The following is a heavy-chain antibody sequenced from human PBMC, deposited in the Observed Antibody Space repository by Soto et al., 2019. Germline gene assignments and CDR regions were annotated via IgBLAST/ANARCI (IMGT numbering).Heavy chain of an antibody. D-gene: IGHD1-26*01. CDR3: ARRYGGNLDY. J-gene: IGHJ4*02. Sequence: QVQLQESGPGLVKPSETLSITCTVSGGSISSYYWSWIRQPPGKGLEWIGYIYYNGGTNYNPSLKSRVTISVDSSKYHFSLKLRSVTAADTAVDYCARRYGGNLDYWGQGTLVTVSS. V-gene: IGHV4-59*08. CDR1: GGSISSYY. CDR2: IYYNGGT.